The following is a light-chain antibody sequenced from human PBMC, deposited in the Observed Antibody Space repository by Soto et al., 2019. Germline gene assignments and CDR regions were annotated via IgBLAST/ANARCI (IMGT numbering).Light chain of an antibody. Sequence: QSVLTQPASVSGSPGQSITISCTGTSSDIGDYNYVSWYQQYPGKVPKLVIYDVSHRPSGVSNRFSGSKSGNTASLTISGLQAEEEADYYFSLSTSTPSLVVVGGGTKLTVL. CDR2: DVS. CDR3: SLSTSTPSLVV. J-gene: IGLJ2*01. V-gene: IGLV2-14*01. CDR1: SSDIGDYNY.